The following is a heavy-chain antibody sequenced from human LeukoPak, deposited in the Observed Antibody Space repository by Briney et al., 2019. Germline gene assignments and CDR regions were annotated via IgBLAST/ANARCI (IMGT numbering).Heavy chain of an antibody. CDR3: ARSASCSGGSCYGPINFYDY. CDR1: GGSFSGYY. Sequence: PSETLSLTCAVYGGSFSGYYWSWLRQPPGKGLEWLGEINHSGSTNYNPSLKSRVTISVDTSKNQFSLKLSSVTAADTAVYYCARSASCSGGSCYGPINFYDYWGQGTLVTVSS. CDR2: INHSGST. V-gene: IGHV4-34*01. J-gene: IGHJ4*02. D-gene: IGHD2-15*01.